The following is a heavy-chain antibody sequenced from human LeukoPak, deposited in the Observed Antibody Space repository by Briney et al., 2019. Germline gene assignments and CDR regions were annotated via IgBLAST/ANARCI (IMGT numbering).Heavy chain of an antibody. CDR1: GFTFSAYW. Sequence: GGSLRLSCAASGFTFSAYWMHWVRQAPGKGLVWVSRINTDGSSPTYAASVKGRFTISRDNAKNTLYLQMNSLGAEDTAVYYCATRYCTIPACRASSYHCMDNWGKGTTVTVSS. CDR2: INTDGSSP. V-gene: IGHV3-74*01. CDR3: ATRYCTIPACRASSYHCMDN. J-gene: IGHJ6*03. D-gene: IGHD2-8*01.